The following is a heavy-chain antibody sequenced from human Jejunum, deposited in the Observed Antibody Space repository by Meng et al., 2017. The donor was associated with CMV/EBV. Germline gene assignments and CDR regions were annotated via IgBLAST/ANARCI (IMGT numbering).Heavy chain of an antibody. CDR3: AKPGDCSGGSCSPIDY. J-gene: IGHJ4*02. D-gene: IGHD2-15*01. CDR2: ISGSGGST. CDR1: GFTFTRYA. V-gene: IGHV3-23*01. Sequence: SGFTFTRYAMNWVRQAPGKGLEWVSTISGSGGSTFYADSVKGRFTISRDNSKDTLYLQMNSLRAEDTAVYYCAKPGDCSGGSCSPIDYWGQGALVTVSS.